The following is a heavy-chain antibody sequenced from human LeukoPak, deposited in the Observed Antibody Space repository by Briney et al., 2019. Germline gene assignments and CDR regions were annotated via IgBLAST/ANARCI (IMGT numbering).Heavy chain of an antibody. V-gene: IGHV1-69*13. CDR3: ARDKSSGYYLRVHFDP. Sequence: VASVTVSFTASGGTFSVYAISWVRQAPGQGLEWMGGIIPIFGTANYAQKFQGRVTITADESTSTAYMELSSLRSEDTAVYYCARDKSSGYYLRVHFDPWGQGTLVTVSS. CDR2: IIPIFGTA. D-gene: IGHD3-22*01. CDR1: GGTFSVYA. J-gene: IGHJ5*02.